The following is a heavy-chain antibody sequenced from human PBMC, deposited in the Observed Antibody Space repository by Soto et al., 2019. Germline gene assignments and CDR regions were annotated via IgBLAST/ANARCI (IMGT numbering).Heavy chain of an antibody. J-gene: IGHJ5*02. V-gene: IGHV2-5*01. CDR2: IYWNDDK. D-gene: IGHD6-13*01. Sequence: QITLKEAGPSLVQPPQPLTLTCTFSGFSLSTSGVGVGWIRQPPGKALEWLALIYWNDDKRYSPSLKSRLTIAKNTPKSRVVLTMSNMDPVDTATYSCAHRRSDSGSSLNSRSDPWGQGTLVTVSS. CDR3: AHRRSDSGSSLNSRSDP. CDR1: GFSLSTSGVG.